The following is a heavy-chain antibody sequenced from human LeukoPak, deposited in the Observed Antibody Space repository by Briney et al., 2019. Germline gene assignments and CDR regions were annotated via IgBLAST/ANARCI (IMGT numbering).Heavy chain of an antibody. CDR2: INPNSGGT. V-gene: IGHV1-2*02. CDR3: ARVASGTYSSPHLFDY. J-gene: IGHJ4*02. Sequence: EASVKVSCKVSGGIFSNYAISWVRQAPGQGLEWMGWINPNSGGTNYAQKFQGRVTMTRDTSISTAYMELSRLRSDDTAVYYCARVASGTYSSPHLFDYWGQGTLVTVSS. CDR1: GGIFSNYA. D-gene: IGHD6-19*01.